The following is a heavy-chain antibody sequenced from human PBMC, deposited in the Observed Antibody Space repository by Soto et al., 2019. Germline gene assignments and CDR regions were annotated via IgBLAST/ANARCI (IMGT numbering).Heavy chain of an antibody. D-gene: IGHD3-10*01. CDR1: GGSISSGGYY. Sequence: SETLSLTCTVSGGSISSGGYYWSWIRQHPGKGLEWIGYIYYSGSTNYNPSLKSRVTISVDTSKNQFSLKLSSVTAADTAVYYCARELFGRSVWFDPWGQGTLVTVSS. J-gene: IGHJ5*02. V-gene: IGHV4-61*08. CDR3: ARELFGRSVWFDP. CDR2: IYYSGST.